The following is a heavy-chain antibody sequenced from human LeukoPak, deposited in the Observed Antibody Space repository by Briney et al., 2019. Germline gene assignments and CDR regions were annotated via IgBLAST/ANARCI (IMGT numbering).Heavy chain of an antibody. CDR3: ATALGYCGGGSCHN. D-gene: IGHD2-15*01. CDR2: IYYSGST. V-gene: IGHV4-39*07. CDR1: GGSISSSSYY. J-gene: IGHJ4*02. Sequence: SETLSLTCTVSGGSISSSSYYWGWIRQPPGKGLEWIGSIYYSGSTYYNPSLKSRVTISVDTSKNQFSLKLSSVTAADTAVYYCATALGYCGGGSCHNWGQGTLVTVSS.